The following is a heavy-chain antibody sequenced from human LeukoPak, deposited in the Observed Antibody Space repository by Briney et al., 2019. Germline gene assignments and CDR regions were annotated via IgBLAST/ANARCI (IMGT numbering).Heavy chain of an antibody. V-gene: IGHV1-2*02. Sequence: PPASVKVSCKASGYTFTGYYMHWVRQAPGQGLEWMGWINPNSGGTNYAQKFQGRVTMTRDTSISTAYMELSKLRSDDTAVYYCARWLQYSYYYYMDVWGKGTTVTVSS. D-gene: IGHD5-24*01. CDR1: GYTFTGYY. CDR2: INPNSGGT. CDR3: ARWLQYSYYYYMDV. J-gene: IGHJ6*03.